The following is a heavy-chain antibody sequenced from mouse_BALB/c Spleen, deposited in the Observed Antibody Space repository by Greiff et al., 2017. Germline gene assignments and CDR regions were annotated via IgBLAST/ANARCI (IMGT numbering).Heavy chain of an antibody. J-gene: IGHJ4*01. D-gene: IGHD2-1*01. CDR2: INPYNGGT. CDR3: ARWGDLYSGRAMDY. Sequence: VQLKQSGPELEKPGASVKISCKASGYSFTGYTMNWVKQSHGKNLEWIGLINPYNGGTSYNQKFKGKATLTVDKSSSTAYMELLSLTSEDYAVYYCARWGDLYSGRAMDYWGQGTSVTVSS. V-gene: IGHV1-18*01. CDR1: GYSFTGYT.